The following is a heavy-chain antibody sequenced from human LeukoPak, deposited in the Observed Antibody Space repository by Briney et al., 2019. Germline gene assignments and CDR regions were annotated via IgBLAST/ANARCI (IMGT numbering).Heavy chain of an antibody. J-gene: IGHJ4*02. CDR2: IYYSGST. D-gene: IGHD6-19*01. CDR1: GGSFSGYY. V-gene: IGHV4-59*08. Sequence: SETLSLTCAVYGGSFSGYYWSWIRQPPGKGLEWIGYIYYSGSTNYNPSLKSRVTISVDTSKNQFSLKLSSVTAADTAVYYCARHTLLAVAGLGFDYWGQETLVTVSS. CDR3: ARHTLLAVAGLGFDY.